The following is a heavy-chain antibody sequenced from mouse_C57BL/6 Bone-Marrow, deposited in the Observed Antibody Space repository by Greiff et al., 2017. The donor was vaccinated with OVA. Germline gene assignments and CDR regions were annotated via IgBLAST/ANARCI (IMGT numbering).Heavy chain of an antibody. CDR1: GYTFTSYW. CDR3: ARYHYGSSYGY. J-gene: IGHJ2*01. V-gene: IGHV1-64*01. D-gene: IGHD1-1*01. CDR2: IHPNSGST. Sequence: QVHVKQPGAELVKPGASVKLSCKASGYTFTSYWMHWVKQRPGQGLEWIGMIHPNSGSTNYNEKFKSKATLTVDKSSSTAYMQLSSLTSEDSAVYYCARYHYGSSYGYWGQGTTLTVSS.